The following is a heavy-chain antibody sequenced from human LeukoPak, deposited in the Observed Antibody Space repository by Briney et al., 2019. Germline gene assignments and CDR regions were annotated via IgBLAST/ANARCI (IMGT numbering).Heavy chain of an antibody. CDR1: GGSISSYY. Sequence: SETLSLTCTVSGGSISSYYWSWIRQPPGKGLEWIGYIYYSGSTNYNPSLKSRVTISVDTSKDQFSLKLSPVTAADTAVYYCARLHDGYRYGADYWGQGTLVTTS. CDR3: ARLHDGYRYGADY. J-gene: IGHJ4*02. CDR2: IYYSGST. D-gene: IGHD5-18*01. V-gene: IGHV4-59*08.